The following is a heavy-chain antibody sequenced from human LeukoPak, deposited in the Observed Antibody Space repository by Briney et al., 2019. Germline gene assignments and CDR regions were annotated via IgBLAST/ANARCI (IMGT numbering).Heavy chain of an antibody. J-gene: IGHJ3*02. CDR1: RISFSSYW. Sequence: GGSLRLSCVDSRISFSSYWMNWVRQAPGKGLEWVALIGFDVSKIYYADSVKGRFTISRDNSKNTLYLQMNSLRDEDTAVYFCARERLENCNDGSCPDALDIWGQETMVTISS. D-gene: IGHD2-15*01. CDR3: ARERLENCNDGSCPDALDI. V-gene: IGHV3-33*08. CDR2: IGFDVSKI.